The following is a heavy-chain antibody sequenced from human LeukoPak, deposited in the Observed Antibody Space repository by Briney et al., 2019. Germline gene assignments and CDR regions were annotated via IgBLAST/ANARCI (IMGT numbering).Heavy chain of an antibody. CDR2: IYYTGST. CDR1: GGPISRYY. Sequence: SGTLSLTCPVSGGPISRYYWYWIRLPPGKGLEWIGYIYYTGSTNYNPSLKSRVTISVDTSKNQFSLKLSSVTAADTAVYYCVRDGYGDNWYFYLWGRGALVTVSS. CDR3: VRDGYGDNWYFYL. D-gene: IGHD4-17*01. V-gene: IGHV4-59*01. J-gene: IGHJ2*01.